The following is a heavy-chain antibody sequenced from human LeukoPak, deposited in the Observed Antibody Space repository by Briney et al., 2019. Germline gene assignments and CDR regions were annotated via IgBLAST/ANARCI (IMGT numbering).Heavy chain of an antibody. CDR3: ARDPRLTGHGDYFDY. J-gene: IGHJ4*02. D-gene: IGHD3-9*01. Sequence: PGGSLRLSCAASGFTFSSYAMHWVRQAPGKGLEWVAVISYDGSNKYYADSVKGRFTISRDNSKNTLYLQMNSLRAEDTAVYYCARDPRLTGHGDYFDYWGQGTLVTVSS. CDR1: GFTFSSYA. CDR2: ISYDGSNK. V-gene: IGHV3-30-3*01.